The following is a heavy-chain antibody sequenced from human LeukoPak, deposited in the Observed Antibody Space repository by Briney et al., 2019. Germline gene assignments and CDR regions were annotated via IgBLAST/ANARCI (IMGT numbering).Heavy chain of an antibody. CDR2: ISWNSGSI. J-gene: IGHJ3*02. D-gene: IGHD5-18*01. CDR3: AKAMELWTNDAFDI. CDR1: GFTFDDYA. Sequence: GGSLRLSCAASGFTFDDYAMHWVRQAPGKGLEWVSGISWNSGSIGYADSVKGRFTISRDNAKSSLYLQMNSLRAEDTALYYCAKAMELWTNDAFDIWGQGTMVTVSP. V-gene: IGHV3-9*01.